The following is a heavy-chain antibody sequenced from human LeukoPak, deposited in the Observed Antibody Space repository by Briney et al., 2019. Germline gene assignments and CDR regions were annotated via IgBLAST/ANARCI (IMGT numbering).Heavy chain of an antibody. J-gene: IGHJ5*02. CDR2: IYYSGST. CDR3: ARDRRSVANSFDP. V-gene: IGHV4-30-4*01. Sequence: SETLSLTCTVSGGSISSGDYYWSWIRQPPGKGLEWIGYIYYSGSTYYNPSLKSRVTISVDTSKNQFSLKLSSVTAADTAVYYCARDRRSVANSFDPWGQGTLVTVSS. CDR1: GGSISSGDYY.